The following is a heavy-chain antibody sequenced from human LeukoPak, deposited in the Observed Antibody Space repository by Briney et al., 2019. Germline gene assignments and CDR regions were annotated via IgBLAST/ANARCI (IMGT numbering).Heavy chain of an antibody. D-gene: IGHD4-11*01. J-gene: IGHJ4*02. CDR1: GFTFSSYA. V-gene: IGHV3-23*01. CDR3: ARDTTSALTTLYY. Sequence: PGGSLRLSCAASGFTFSSYAMSWARQAPGKGLEWVSAISGSGGSTYYADSVKGRFTISRDNAKNSLYPQMNSLRAEDTAVYYCARDTTSALTTLYYWGQGTLVTVSS. CDR2: ISGSGGST.